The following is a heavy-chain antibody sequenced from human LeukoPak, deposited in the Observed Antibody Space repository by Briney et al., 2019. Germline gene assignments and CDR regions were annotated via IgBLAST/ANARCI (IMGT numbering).Heavy chain of an antibody. V-gene: IGHV5-51*01. CDR2: IYPGDSDT. CDR1: GYSFTSYW. CDR3: ARARYDFWSGYYYYYYMDV. J-gene: IGHJ6*03. D-gene: IGHD3-3*01. Sequence: GESLKISCKGSGYSFTSYWIGWVRQMPGKGLEWMGIIYPGDSDTRYSLSFQGQVTISADKSISTAYLQWSSLKASDTAMYYCARARYDFWSGYYYYYYMDVWGKGTTVTVSS.